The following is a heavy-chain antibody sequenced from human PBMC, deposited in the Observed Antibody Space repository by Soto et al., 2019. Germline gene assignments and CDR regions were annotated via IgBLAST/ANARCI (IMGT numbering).Heavy chain of an antibody. V-gene: IGHV4-39*01. CDR1: GGSISSSSYY. D-gene: IGHD4-17*01. CDR2: IYYSGST. J-gene: IGHJ4*02. Sequence: SETLSLTCTVSGGSISSSSYYWGWIRQPPGKGLEWIGSIYYSGSTYYNQSLKSRVTISVDTSKNQFSLKLSSVTAADTAVYYCARLATVVTRGFDYWGQGTLVTVSS. CDR3: ARLATVVTRGFDY.